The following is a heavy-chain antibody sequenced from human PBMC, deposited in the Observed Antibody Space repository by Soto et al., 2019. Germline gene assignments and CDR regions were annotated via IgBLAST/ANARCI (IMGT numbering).Heavy chain of an antibody. CDR1: RFTFSRYA. CDR2: ISYDGGQK. CDR3: AKDGYFDTYYFDH. V-gene: IGHV3-30*04. Sequence: QVQLVESGGGVVQPGRSLRLSCAASRFTFSRYAMHWVRQAPGKGLEWVAVISYDGGQKHYVDSVKGRFTISRDESDNTLYLQMSSLRPEDTAVYYCAKDGYFDTYYFDHWGQGTLVTVSS. J-gene: IGHJ4*02. D-gene: IGHD3-22*01.